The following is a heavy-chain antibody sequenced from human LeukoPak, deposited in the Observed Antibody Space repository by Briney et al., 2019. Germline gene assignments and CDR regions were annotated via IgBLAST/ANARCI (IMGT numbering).Heavy chain of an antibody. J-gene: IGHJ4*02. CDR3: ARQDTAIDY. D-gene: IGHD5-18*01. CDR1: GFTFSSYW. V-gene: IGHV3-53*01. Sequence: GGSLRLSCGASGFTFSSYWMSWVRQAPGKGLEWVSVIYSGGSTYYADSVKGRFTISRDNSKNTLYLQMNSLRAEDTAVYYCARQDTAIDYWGQGTLVTVSS. CDR2: IYSGGST.